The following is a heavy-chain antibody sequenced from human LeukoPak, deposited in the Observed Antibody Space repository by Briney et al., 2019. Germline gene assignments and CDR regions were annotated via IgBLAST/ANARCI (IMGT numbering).Heavy chain of an antibody. CDR2: IYHSGST. V-gene: IGHV4-4*02. J-gene: IGHJ4*02. CDR3: ARHSAYYYDSSGYY. CDR1: GGSISSSNW. D-gene: IGHD3-22*01. Sequence: SETLSLTCAVSGGSISSSNWWSWVRQPPGKGLEWIGEIYHSGSTNYNPSLKSRVTISVDKSKNQFSLKLSSVTAADTAVYYCARHSAYYYDSSGYYWGQGTLVTVSS.